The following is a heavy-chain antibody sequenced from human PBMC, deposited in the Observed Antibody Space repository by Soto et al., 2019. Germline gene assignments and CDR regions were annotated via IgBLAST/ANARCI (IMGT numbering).Heavy chain of an antibody. CDR1: GYTFTIYG. Sequence: ASVKVSCKASGYTFTIYGISCVLQSPGQGLDWMGWISAYNGNTNYAQKLQGRVTMTTDTSTSTAYMELRSLRSDDTAVYYCARGVGAEKYNWFDPWGQGTLVTVSS. V-gene: IGHV1-18*01. D-gene: IGHD1-26*01. CDR2: ISAYNGNT. J-gene: IGHJ5*02. CDR3: ARGVGAEKYNWFDP.